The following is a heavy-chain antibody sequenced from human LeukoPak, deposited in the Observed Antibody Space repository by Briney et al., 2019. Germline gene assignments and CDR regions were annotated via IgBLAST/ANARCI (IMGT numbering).Heavy chain of an antibody. D-gene: IGHD2-15*01. CDR2: IRYDGSNE. J-gene: IGHJ4*02. CDR3: AKDLVGWQLDY. V-gene: IGHV3-30*02. Sequence: HGGSLRLSCAASGLTFSSYGMHWVRQAPGKGLEWVAFIRYDGSNEYYADSVKGRFTISRVNSKNTLYLKMNSLRAEDTAVYYCAKDLVGWQLDYWGQGTLVTVSS. CDR1: GLTFSSYG.